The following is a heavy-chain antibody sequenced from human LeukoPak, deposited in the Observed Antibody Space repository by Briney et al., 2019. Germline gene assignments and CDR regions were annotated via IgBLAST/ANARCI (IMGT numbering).Heavy chain of an antibody. CDR3: ARLTGSSWYVDY. Sequence: PSETLSLTCTVSGGSISSSSYYWGWIRQPPGKGLEWIGSIYYSGSTYYNPSLKSRVTISADTSKNQFSLKLSSVTAADTAVYYCARLTGSSWYVDYWGQGTLVTVSS. D-gene: IGHD6-13*01. J-gene: IGHJ4*02. CDR2: IYYSGST. V-gene: IGHV4-39*01. CDR1: GGSISSSSYY.